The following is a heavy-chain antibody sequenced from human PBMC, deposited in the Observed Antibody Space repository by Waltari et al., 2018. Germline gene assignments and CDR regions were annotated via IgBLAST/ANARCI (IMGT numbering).Heavy chain of an antibody. CDR2: IYRSGST. V-gene: IGHV4-4*02. CDR1: GGSISSSNW. Sequence: QVQLQESGPGLVKPSGTLSLTCAVSGGSISSSNWWSWVRQPPGKGLEWIGEIYRSGSTNHSPSLKSRVTISVDKSKNQFSLKLSSVTAADTAVYYCAGAEEGIAAAFDYWGQGTLVTVSS. J-gene: IGHJ4*02. CDR3: AGAEEGIAAAFDY. D-gene: IGHD6-13*01.